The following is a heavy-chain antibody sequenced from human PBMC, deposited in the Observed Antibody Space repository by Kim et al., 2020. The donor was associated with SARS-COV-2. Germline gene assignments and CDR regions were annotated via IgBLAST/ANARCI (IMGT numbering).Heavy chain of an antibody. Sequence: GGSLRLSCAASGFTFSSYAMHWVRQAPGKGLEWVAVISYDGSNKYYADSVKGRFTISRDNSKNTLYLQMNSLRAEDTAVYYCARERDRSSSSYYYYGMDVWGQGTTVTVSS. CDR2: ISYDGSNK. V-gene: IGHV3-30-3*01. CDR3: ARERDRSSSSYYYYGMDV. J-gene: IGHJ6*02. D-gene: IGHD6-6*01. CDR1: GFTFSSYA.